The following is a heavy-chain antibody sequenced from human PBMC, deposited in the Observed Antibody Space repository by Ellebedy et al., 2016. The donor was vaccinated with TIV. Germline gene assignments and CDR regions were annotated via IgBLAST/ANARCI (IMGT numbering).Heavy chain of an antibody. CDR3: ARDLLQLEPRYYYGMDV. V-gene: IGHV3-33*01. CDR2: IWYDGSNK. Sequence: GESLKISXAASGFTFSSYGMHWVRQAPGKGLEWVAVIWYDGSNKYYADSVKGRFTISRDNSKNTLYLQMNSLRAEDTAVYYCARDLLQLEPRYYYGMDVWGQGTTVTVSS. D-gene: IGHD1-1*01. J-gene: IGHJ6*02. CDR1: GFTFSSYG.